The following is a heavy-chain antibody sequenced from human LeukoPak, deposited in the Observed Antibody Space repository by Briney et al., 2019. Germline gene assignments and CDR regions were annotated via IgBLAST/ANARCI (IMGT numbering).Heavy chain of an antibody. CDR3: ARMSYYDRRGDNWFDP. Sequence: ASVKVSCKASGYTFTNYGISWVRQAPGQGLEWMGWISGYNGDTNYAQKLQGRVTMTTDTSTSTAYMELSSLRSEDTAVYYCARMSYYDRRGDNWFDPWGQGTLVIVPS. CDR2: ISGYNGDT. CDR1: GYTFTNYG. J-gene: IGHJ5*02. V-gene: IGHV1-18*01. D-gene: IGHD3-22*01.